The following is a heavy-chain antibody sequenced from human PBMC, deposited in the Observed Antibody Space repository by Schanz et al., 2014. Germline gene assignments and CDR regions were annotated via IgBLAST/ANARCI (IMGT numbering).Heavy chain of an antibody. V-gene: IGHV1-18*04. CDR2: ISAYNGNT. CDR1: GYTFVSYS. CDR3: ARTIAYGGSSGYFDY. D-gene: IGHD4-17*01. J-gene: IGHJ4*02. Sequence: QVQLVQSGAEVKKPGASVKVSCKASGYTFVSYSMHWVRQAPGQGLEWMGWISAYNGNTNYAQKLQGRVTMTTDTSTSTVYMELNSLRSEDTAVYYCARTIAYGGSSGYFDYWGQGSLVTVSS.